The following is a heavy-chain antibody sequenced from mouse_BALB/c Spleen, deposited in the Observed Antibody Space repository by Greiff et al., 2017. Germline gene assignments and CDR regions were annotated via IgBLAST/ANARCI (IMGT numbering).Heavy chain of an antibody. CDR2: ISSGGSYT. V-gene: IGHV5-6-4*01. J-gene: IGHJ4*01. CDR3: TRIYGGYTYAMDY. CDR1: GFTFSSYT. D-gene: IGHD2-3*01. Sequence: EVQRVESGGGLVKPGGSLKLSCAASGFTFSSYTMSWVRQTPEKRLEWVATISSGGSYTYYPDSVKGRFTISRDNAKNTLYLQMSSLKSEDTAMYYCTRIYGGYTYAMDYWGQGTSVTVSS.